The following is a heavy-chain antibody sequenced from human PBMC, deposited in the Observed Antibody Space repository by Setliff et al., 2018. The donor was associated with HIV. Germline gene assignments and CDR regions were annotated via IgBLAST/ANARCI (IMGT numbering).Heavy chain of an antibody. V-gene: IGHV4-61*09. D-gene: IGHD3-16*01. CDR2: IYTSETT. CDR1: GGSISSGSYY. Sequence: SETLSLTCNVSGGSISSGSYYWSWIRQPAGKELEWIGHIYTSETTNYNPSLKSRVTISLDTSNNHFSLKLRSVTATDTAVYYCAREMPAPEGGFDYWGQGTLVTVSS. J-gene: IGHJ4*02. CDR3: AREMPAPEGGFDY.